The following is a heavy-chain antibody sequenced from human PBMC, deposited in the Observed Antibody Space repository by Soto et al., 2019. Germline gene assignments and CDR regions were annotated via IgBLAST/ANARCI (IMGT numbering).Heavy chain of an antibody. J-gene: IGHJ2*01. CDR2: ISYDGSNK. Sequence: QVQLVESGGGVVQPGRSLRLSCAASGFTFSSYAMHWVRQAPGKGLEWVAVISYDGSNKYYADSVKGRFTISRDNSKNXVYLQMNSRRAEDTAVYYCARDPLWGTAMVLWYFDLWGRGTLVTVSS. D-gene: IGHD5-18*01. CDR3: ARDPLWGTAMVLWYFDL. V-gene: IGHV3-30-3*01. CDR1: GFTFSSYA.